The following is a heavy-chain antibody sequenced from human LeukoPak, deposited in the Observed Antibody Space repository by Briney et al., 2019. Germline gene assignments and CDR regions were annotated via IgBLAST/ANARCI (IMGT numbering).Heavy chain of an antibody. D-gene: IGHD3-22*01. CDR1: GFTFSDYY. V-gene: IGHV3-23*01. Sequence: GGSLRLSCAASGFTFSDYYMSWIRQAPGKGLEWVSAISGSGGSTYYADSVKGRFTISRDNSKNTLYLQMNSLRAEDTAVYYCAEPEGGYYDIRPDWGQGTLVTVSS. J-gene: IGHJ4*02. CDR3: AEPEGGYYDIRPD. CDR2: ISGSGGST.